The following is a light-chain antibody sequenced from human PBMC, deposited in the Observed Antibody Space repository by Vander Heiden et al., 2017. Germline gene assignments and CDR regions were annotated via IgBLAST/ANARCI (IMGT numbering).Light chain of an antibody. CDR3: CSYAGSRVV. J-gene: IGLJ2*01. V-gene: IGLV2-11*01. CDR1: SSDFGGYNY. CDR2: DVS. Sequence: QSVPTPPRSVSAPPRESVTISCTGTSSDFGGYNYVSWYQHHPGKAPNLMTYDVSKRPSGVPDRFSGSKAGNTASLTVSGLQAEDEADYYCCSYAGSRVVFGGGTKLTVL.